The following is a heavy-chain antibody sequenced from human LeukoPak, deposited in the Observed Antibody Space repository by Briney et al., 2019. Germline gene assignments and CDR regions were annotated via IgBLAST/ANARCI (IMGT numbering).Heavy chain of an antibody. D-gene: IGHD5-12*01. J-gene: IGHJ4*02. CDR3: ARVGSGGYDPYFDY. CDR2: IYYSGST. CDR1: GGSVSSSSYY. Sequence: SSETLSLTCTVSGGSVSSSSYYWGWIRQPPGKGLEWIGSIYYSGSTYYNPSLKSRVTISVDTSKNQFSLKLSSVTAADTAVYYCARVGSGGYDPYFDYWGQGTLVTVSS. V-gene: IGHV4-39*01.